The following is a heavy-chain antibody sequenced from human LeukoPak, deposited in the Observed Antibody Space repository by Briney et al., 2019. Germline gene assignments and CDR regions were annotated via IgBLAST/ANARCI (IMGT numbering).Heavy chain of an antibody. CDR1: GYTFTSYG. D-gene: IGHD4-17*01. CDR3: ATYDYGDYDGY. Sequence: ASVKVSCKDSGYTFTSYGISWVRQAPGQGLEWMGWISAYNGNTNYAQKLQGRVTMTTDTSTSTAYMELRSLRSDDTAVYYCATYDYGDYDGYWGQGTLVTVSS. V-gene: IGHV1-18*01. CDR2: ISAYNGNT. J-gene: IGHJ4*02.